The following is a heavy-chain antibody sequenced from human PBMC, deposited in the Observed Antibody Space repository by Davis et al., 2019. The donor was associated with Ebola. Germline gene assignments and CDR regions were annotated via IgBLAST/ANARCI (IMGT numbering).Heavy chain of an antibody. CDR1: GGSFSGYY. J-gene: IGHJ6*02. Sequence: ETLSLTCAVYGGSFSGYYWSWVRKAPGKGLEWVANIKQDGSEKYYVDSVKGRFTISRDNSKKTLYLQMNSLRADDTAVYYCAKDDIVVVPAASVPGMDVWGQGTTVTVSS. V-gene: IGHV3-7*03. D-gene: IGHD2-2*01. CDR3: AKDDIVVVPAASVPGMDV. CDR2: IKQDGSEK.